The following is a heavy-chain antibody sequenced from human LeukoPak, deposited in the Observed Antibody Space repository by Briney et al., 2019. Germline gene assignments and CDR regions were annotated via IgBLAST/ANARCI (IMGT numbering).Heavy chain of an antibody. V-gene: IGHV3-15*01. CDR2: IQSKSDGGTT. J-gene: IGHJ4*02. CDR1: EFTFSNAW. Sequence: GSLRLSCASSEFTFSNAWMNWVRHAPGKGLEYIGRIQSKSDGGTTDYAAPVKGRFTISRDDSKSTLYLQMNSLKTDDTAVYYCATGTRRDRFDYWGQGTLVTVSS. D-gene: IGHD5-24*01. CDR3: ATGTRRDRFDY.